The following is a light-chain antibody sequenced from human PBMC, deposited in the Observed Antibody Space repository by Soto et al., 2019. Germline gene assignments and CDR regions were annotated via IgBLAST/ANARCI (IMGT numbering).Light chain of an antibody. CDR2: AAS. CDR1: QSISKY. Sequence: DIQMTQSPSSLSASVGDRVTISCRASQSISKYLNWYQQNPGKAPNLLIYAASSVQSGVPSRFSGSGSGTDFTLTISSLEPEDFAVYYCQQRSNWITFGQGTRLEIK. V-gene: IGKV1-39*01. J-gene: IGKJ5*01. CDR3: QQRSNWIT.